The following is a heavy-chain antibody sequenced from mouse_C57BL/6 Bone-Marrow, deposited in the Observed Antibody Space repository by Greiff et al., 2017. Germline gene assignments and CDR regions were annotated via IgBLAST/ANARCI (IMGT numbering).Heavy chain of an antibody. CDR3: ARGDRSTSFDY. D-gene: IGHD5-1*01. J-gene: IGHJ2*01. Sequence: VQLQQSGAELVRPGASVKLSCKASGYTFTSYWMNWVQQRPGQGLEWIAVIYPCGGYPNYNQTFKGKATLTVDTSSSTAYMQLSSLTSEDSAVYYCARGDRSTSFDYWGQGTTRTVSS. CDR2: IYPCGGYP. CDR1: GYTFTSYW. V-gene: IGHV1-59*01.